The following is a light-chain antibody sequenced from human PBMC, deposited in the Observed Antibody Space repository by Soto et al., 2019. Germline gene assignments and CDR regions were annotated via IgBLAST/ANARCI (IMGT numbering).Light chain of an antibody. CDR2: SNN. V-gene: IGLV1-44*01. J-gene: IGLJ2*01. CDR1: SSNIGSNT. CDR3: AAWDDSLNGVV. Sequence: QSVLTQPPSASGTPGQRVTISCSGSSSNIGSNTVNWYQQLPGTAPKLLIYSNNQRPSGVPDRFSDSKSGTSASLPISGLQSEDEADYYCAAWDDSLNGVVFGGGTKLTVL.